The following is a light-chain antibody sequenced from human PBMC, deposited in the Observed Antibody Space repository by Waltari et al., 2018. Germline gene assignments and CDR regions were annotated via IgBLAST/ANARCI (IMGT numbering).Light chain of an antibody. CDR3: QQFNSYPIT. V-gene: IGKV1-9*01. CDR2: AAS. CDR1: QGISSS. J-gene: IGKJ5*01. Sequence: DIQLTQSPSFLSASVGDRVTITCWASQGISSSLAWYHQKPGKAPKLLIYAASTLQSGVPSRFSGSGSGTEFTLTISSLQPEDFATYYCQQFNSYPITFGQGTRLEIK.